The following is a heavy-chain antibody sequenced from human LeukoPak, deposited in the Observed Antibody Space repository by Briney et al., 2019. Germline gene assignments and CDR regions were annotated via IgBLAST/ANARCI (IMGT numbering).Heavy chain of an antibody. CDR3: ARSPGYYDFWSGYFDY. V-gene: IGHV4-34*01. CDR2: INHSGST. D-gene: IGHD3-3*01. CDR1: GGSFSGYY. Sequence: SETLSLTCAVYGGSFSGYYWSWIRQPPGKGLEWLGEINHSGSTNYNPSLKSRVTISVDTSKNQFSLKLSSVTAADTAVCYCARSPGYYDFWSGYFDYWGQGTLVTVSS. J-gene: IGHJ4*02.